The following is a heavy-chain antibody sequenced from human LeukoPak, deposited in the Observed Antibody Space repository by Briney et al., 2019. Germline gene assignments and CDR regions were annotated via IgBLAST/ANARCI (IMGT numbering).Heavy chain of an antibody. CDR2: IYSGGST. CDR3: ARGQSYYEAFDI. J-gene: IGHJ3*02. CDR1: GFSFSSYA. Sequence: PGRSLRLSCAASGFSFSSYAMHWVREAPGKGLVWVSDIYSGGSTNYADSVKGRFTISRDNSKNTLHLQMNSLRVEDTAVYYCARGQSYYEAFDIWGQGTMVTVSS. D-gene: IGHD1-26*01. V-gene: IGHV3-NL1*01.